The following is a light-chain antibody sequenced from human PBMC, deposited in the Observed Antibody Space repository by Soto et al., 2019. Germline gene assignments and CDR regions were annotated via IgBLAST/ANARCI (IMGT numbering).Light chain of an antibody. CDR2: AAS. V-gene: IGKV1-27*01. J-gene: IGKJ1*01. Sequence: DIQMTQSPSSLSASVGDTVTITCRASQGIIDYLAWYQQRPGRVPRLLIYAASTLHTGVPSRFSGSGAGTDFTLTISSLQPEDVATYYCQKYVTAPQTFGPGTKVEIK. CDR1: QGIIDY. CDR3: QKYVTAPQT.